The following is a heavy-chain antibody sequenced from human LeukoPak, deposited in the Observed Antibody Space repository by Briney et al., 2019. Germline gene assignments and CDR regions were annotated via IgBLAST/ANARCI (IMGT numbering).Heavy chain of an antibody. CDR1: GGSISTYY. V-gene: IGHV4-4*07. J-gene: IGHJ3*01. D-gene: IGHD6-6*01. CDR2: IYASGNT. Sequence: SETLSLTCTVSGGSISTYYWSLLRQPAGKGLEWLGRIYASGNTNYNPSLKSRVTMSLDTSKNQFSLRLTSVTAADTAVYYCAREYSSSSGKNAFDVWGQGTMVTVSS. CDR3: AREYSSSSGKNAFDV.